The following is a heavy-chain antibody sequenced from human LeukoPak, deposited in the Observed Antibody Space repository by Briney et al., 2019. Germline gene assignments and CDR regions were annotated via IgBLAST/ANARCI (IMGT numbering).Heavy chain of an antibody. Sequence: GESLRLSCAASGFTFSSYAMSWVRQAPGKGLEWVSAISGSGGSTYYADSVKGRFTISRDNSKNTLYLQMNSLRAEDTAVYYCAKVLYSSGWYDFDYWGQGTLVTVSS. D-gene: IGHD6-19*01. CDR3: AKVLYSSGWYDFDY. CDR2: ISGSGGST. V-gene: IGHV3-23*01. J-gene: IGHJ4*02. CDR1: GFTFSSYA.